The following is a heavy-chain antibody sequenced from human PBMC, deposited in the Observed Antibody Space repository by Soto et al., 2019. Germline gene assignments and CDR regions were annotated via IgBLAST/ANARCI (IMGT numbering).Heavy chain of an antibody. CDR3: ARHNYGSGSTYFDY. V-gene: IGHV4-4*02. Sequence: SETLSLTCAVSGVSISSHDWWTWVRQPPGKGLEWIGESHQSGNTNYNSSLESRVTISVDKSKNQFSLKLNSMTAADTAVYYCARHNYGSGSTYFDYWGQGTLVTVSS. CDR1: GVSISSHDW. J-gene: IGHJ4*02. CDR2: SHQSGNT. D-gene: IGHD3-10*01.